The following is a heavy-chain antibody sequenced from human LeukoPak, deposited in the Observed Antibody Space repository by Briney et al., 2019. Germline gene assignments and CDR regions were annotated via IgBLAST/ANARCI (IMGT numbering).Heavy chain of an antibody. J-gene: IGHJ4*02. CDR1: GGSISSGDYY. Sequence: SETLSLTCTVSGGSISSGDYYWSWIRQPPGKGLEWIGYIYYSGSTYYNPSLKSRVTISVDTSKNQFSLKLSSVTAADTAVYYCARDTAAAAFDYWGQGTLVTVSS. CDR3: ARDTAAAAFDY. CDR2: IYYSGST. V-gene: IGHV4-30-4*01. D-gene: IGHD6-13*01.